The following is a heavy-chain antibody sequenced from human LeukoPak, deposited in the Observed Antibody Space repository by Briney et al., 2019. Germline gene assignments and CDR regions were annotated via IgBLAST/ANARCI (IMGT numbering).Heavy chain of an antibody. CDR1: GFTFSNYG. J-gene: IGHJ3*02. CDR2: ISYNGNVK. D-gene: IGHD2-15*01. Sequence: GGSLRLSCAGSGFTFSNYGIHWVRQAPGKGLEWVAVISYNGNVKYYMDSVKGRFTISRDNSKNTLYLQMNSLRAEDTAVYYCAKSRIAPPYNAFDIWGQGTMVTVSS. CDR3: AKSRIAPPYNAFDI. V-gene: IGHV3-30*18.